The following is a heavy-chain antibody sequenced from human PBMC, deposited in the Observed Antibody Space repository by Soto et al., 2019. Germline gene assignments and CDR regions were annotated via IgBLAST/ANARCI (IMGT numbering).Heavy chain of an antibody. Sequence: GGSLRLSCAASGFTFSNAWMSWVRQAPGKGLEWVGRIKSKTDGGTTDYAAPVKGRFTISRDDSKNTLYLQMNSLKTEDTAVYYCTTEIRLPLWYYFDYWGQGTLVTVSS. CDR1: GFTFSNAW. CDR2: IKSKTDGGTT. CDR3: TTEIRLPLWYYFDY. J-gene: IGHJ4*02. V-gene: IGHV3-15*01. D-gene: IGHD2-21*02.